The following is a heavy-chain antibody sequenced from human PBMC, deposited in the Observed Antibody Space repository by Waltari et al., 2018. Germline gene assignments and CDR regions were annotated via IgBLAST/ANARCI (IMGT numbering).Heavy chain of an antibody. D-gene: IGHD3-10*01. J-gene: IGHJ6*03. CDR2: ISSSSSTI. V-gene: IGHV3-48*04. CDR3: ARHSDSYYYMDV. Sequence: EVQLVESGGGLVQPGGSLRLSCAASGFPFGSYSMNWVRQAPGKGLEWVSYISSSSSTIYYADSVKGRFTISRDNAKNSLYLQMNSLRAEDTAVYYCARHSDSYYYMDVWGKGTTVTVSS. CDR1: GFPFGSYS.